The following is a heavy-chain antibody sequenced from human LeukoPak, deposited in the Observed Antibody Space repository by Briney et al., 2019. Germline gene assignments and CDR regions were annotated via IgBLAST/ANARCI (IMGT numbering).Heavy chain of an antibody. J-gene: IGHJ6*02. CDR1: GFTFSSYG. Sequence: QPGRSLRLSCAASGFTFSSYGMHWVRQAPGKGLEWVAVISYDGSNKYYADSVKGRFTISRDNSKNTLYLQMNSLRAEDTAMYYCARLGSGWGMDVWGQGTTVTVSS. V-gene: IGHV3-30*03. CDR3: ARLGSGWGMDV. D-gene: IGHD6-19*01. CDR2: ISYDGSNK.